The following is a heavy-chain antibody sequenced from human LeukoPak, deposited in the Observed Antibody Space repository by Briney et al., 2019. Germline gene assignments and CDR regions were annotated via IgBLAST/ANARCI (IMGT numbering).Heavy chain of an antibody. CDR1: GGTFSSYA. CDR2: INPSGSST. CDR3: ARGSMTTGFSLYY. Sequence: ASVKVSCKASGGTFSSYAISWVRQAPGQGLEWMGIINPSGSSTTYAQKFQGRVTMTRDTSTSTVYMELSSLRAEDTAVYYCARGSMTTGFSLYYWGQGTLVTVSS. D-gene: IGHD4-11*01. V-gene: IGHV1-46*01. J-gene: IGHJ4*02.